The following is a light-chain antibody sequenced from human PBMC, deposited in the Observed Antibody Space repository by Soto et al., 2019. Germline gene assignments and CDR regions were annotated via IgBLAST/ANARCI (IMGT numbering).Light chain of an antibody. CDR3: LQDSHFFWT. V-gene: IGKV1-6*01. Sequence: AIQMTQSPSSLSASVGDSVTISCRASQAIRNELSWYQQKPGTAPKLLIYGASTLQSGVPSRFSGSGFGTDFTLTIRSLQPEDFATYYCLQDSHFFWTFGQGTRVEI. CDR1: QAIRNE. J-gene: IGKJ1*01. CDR2: GAS.